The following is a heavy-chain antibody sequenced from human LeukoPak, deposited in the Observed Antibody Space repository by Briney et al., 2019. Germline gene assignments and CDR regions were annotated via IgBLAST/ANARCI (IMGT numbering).Heavy chain of an antibody. CDR2: ISSDGSST. D-gene: IGHD4-17*01. J-gene: IGHJ5*02. CDR3: ARGVNGDSRFDP. Sequence: GGSLRLSCAASGFTFSSYWMHWVRHAPGKGLVWVSRISSDGSSTRYADSVKGRFTISRDNAKNTLYLQMNSLRAEDTAVYYCARGVNGDSRFDPWGQGTLVTVSS. CDR1: GFTFSSYW. V-gene: IGHV3-74*01.